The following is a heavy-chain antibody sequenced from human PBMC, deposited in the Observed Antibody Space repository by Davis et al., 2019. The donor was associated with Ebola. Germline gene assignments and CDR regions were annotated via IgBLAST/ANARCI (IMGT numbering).Heavy chain of an antibody. V-gene: IGHV3-21*01. CDR2: ISNSGYYI. Sequence: GESLKISCTASGFTVSSNHMNWVRQAPGKGLEWVSSISNSGYYIYYADSVRGRFTISRDNAKNSLYLQMSSLRAEDTAVYYCARGSDSGSYSPINWGQGTLVTVSS. J-gene: IGHJ4*02. D-gene: IGHD3-10*01. CDR1: GFTVSSNH. CDR3: ARGSDSGSYSPIN.